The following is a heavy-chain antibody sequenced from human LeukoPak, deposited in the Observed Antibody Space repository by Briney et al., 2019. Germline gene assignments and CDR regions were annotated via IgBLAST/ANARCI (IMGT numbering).Heavy chain of an antibody. V-gene: IGHV3-64*01. D-gene: IGHD3-3*01. CDR2: ISSNGGST. Sequence: GRSLRLSCAASGFTASSYAVHWVRQAPGKGLEYVSAISSNGGSTYYANSVKGRFTISRDNSKNTLYLQMGSLRAEDMAVYYCARDAESITYYDFWSGYHAYWGQETLVTVSS. CDR3: ARDAESITYYDFWSGYHAY. CDR1: GFTASSYA. J-gene: IGHJ4*02.